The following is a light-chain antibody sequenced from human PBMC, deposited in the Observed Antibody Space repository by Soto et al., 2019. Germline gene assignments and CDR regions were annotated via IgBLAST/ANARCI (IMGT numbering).Light chain of an antibody. CDR2: VTSDGSH. V-gene: IGLV4-69*01. CDR1: SGHSDYA. Sequence: QLVLTQSPSASASPGASVKLTCTLSSGHSDYAIAWHQQQPEKGPRYLMKVTSDGSHTKGDGIPDRFSGSSSGADRYLTISSLRSDDDADYYCQARGTGGVFGGGTKVIVL. CDR3: QARGTGGV. J-gene: IGLJ3*02.